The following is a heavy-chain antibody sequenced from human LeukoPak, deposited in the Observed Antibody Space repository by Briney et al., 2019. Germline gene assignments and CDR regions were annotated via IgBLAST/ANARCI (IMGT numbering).Heavy chain of an antibody. CDR1: GGSLNSYY. CDR3: ARHGGSGTYYNWFDP. D-gene: IGHD3-10*01. V-gene: IGHV4-59*08. CDR2: IHYSGSP. J-gene: IGHJ5*02. Sequence: SETLSLTCTVSGGSLNSYYWSWIRQPPGKGLEWIGYIHYSGSPNFNPSLKSRVSISVDTSKNQFSLKLSSVTAADTAVYYCARHGGSGTYYNWFDPWGQGTLVTVSS.